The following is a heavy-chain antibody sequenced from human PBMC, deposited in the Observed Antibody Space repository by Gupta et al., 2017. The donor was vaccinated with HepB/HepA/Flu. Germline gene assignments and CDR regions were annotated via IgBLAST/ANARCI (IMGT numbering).Heavy chain of an antibody. J-gene: IGHJ4*02. V-gene: IGHV3-23*01. D-gene: IGHD3-3*01. CDR2: ISGSGGST. Sequence: EVQLLESGGGLVQPGGSQRLSCAASGFTFSSYAMSWVRQAPGKGLEWVSAISGSGGSTYYADSVKGRLTISRDNSKNTLYLQMNNLRAEDTAVYYCAKDYDFWIGRDSYLDYWGQGTLVTVSS. CDR1: GFTFSSYA. CDR3: AKDYDFWIGRDSYLDY.